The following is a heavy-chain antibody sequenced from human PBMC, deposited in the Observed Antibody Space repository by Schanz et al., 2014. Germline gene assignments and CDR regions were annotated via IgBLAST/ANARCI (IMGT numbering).Heavy chain of an antibody. D-gene: IGHD3-22*01. CDR2: INPNTGGT. J-gene: IGHJ6*02. Sequence: QVQLVQSGAEVKKPGSPVKVSCKASGYTFTGYYIHWVRQAPGQGLEWMGWINPNTGGTNFAQKFQGWVTVTRDTSISTVYMELSRVTYEDTAVYYCARDDRAYYYGMDVWGQGTTVTVSS. CDR3: ARDDRAYYYGMDV. V-gene: IGHV1-2*04. CDR1: GYTFTGYY.